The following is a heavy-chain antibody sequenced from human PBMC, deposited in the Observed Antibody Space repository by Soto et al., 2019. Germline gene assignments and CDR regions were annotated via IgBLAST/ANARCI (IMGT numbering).Heavy chain of an antibody. CDR1: GYSFTSYW. V-gene: IGHV5-51*01. Sequence: PGESLKISCKGSGYSFTSYWINWVRQMPGKGLEWMGIIYPGDSDTSYSPSFQGQVTISADKSISTAYLQWSSLKASDTAMYYFLLLAAAGKGLFEFWGQGTLVNVFS. D-gene: IGHD6-13*01. J-gene: IGHJ4*02. CDR3: LLLAAAGKGLFEF. CDR2: IYPGDSDT.